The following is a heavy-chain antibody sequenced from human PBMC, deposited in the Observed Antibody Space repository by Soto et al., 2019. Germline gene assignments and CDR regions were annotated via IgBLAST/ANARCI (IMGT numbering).Heavy chain of an antibody. CDR1: GFISSSYW. CDR2: INRDGSRT. V-gene: IGHV3-74*01. J-gene: IGHJ4*02. D-gene: IGHD3-22*01. Sequence: EVQLVESGGNVLQPGGSLRLSCATSGFISSSYWMHWVRQAPGKGLVWVSRINRDGSRTDYADSVHGRFPVSRDNANNTVLLQMKSLRADDTAHYYFASVVNWYYYVDSWCQGTLVSVSS. CDR3: ASVVNWYYYVDS.